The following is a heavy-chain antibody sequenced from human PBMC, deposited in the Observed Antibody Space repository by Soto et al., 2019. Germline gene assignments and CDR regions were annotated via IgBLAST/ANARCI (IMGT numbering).Heavy chain of an antibody. CDR1: GFSLSTSGVG. CDR2: IYWDDVQ. J-gene: IGHJ5*02. CDR3: AHRRIVGTSNWFDP. V-gene: IGHV2-5*02. D-gene: IGHD2-21*01. Sequence: QITLKESGPALVKPTQTLTLTCTFSGFSLSTSGVGVGWIRQPPGKALEWLALIYWDDVQRYSPSLKSRRSITKDTTKNQVVLTMTNMDPVDTATYYCAHRRIVGTSNWFDPWGQGTLVTVSS.